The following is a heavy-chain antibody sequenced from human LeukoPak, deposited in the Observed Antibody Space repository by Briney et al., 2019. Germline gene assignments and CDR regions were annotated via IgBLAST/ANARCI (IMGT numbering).Heavy chain of an antibody. Sequence: ASVKVSCKASGYTFTSYYMHWVRQAPGQGLEWMGIINPSGGSTSYAQKFQGRVTMTRDMSTSTVYMELSSLRSEDTAVYYCARIDSSGSYDTYFDYWGQGTLVTVSS. CDR3: ARIDSSGSYDTYFDY. CDR1: GYTFTSYY. D-gene: IGHD6-19*01. CDR2: INPSGGST. J-gene: IGHJ4*02. V-gene: IGHV1-46*01.